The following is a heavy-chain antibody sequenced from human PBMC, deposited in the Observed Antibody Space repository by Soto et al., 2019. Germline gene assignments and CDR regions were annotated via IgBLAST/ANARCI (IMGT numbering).Heavy chain of an antibody. CDR1: GDSIRSYY. Sequence: SETLSLTCTVSGDSIRSYYWTWIRQPPGKGLEWIGYIYYSGSTNYNPSLKSRVTISIDTSKNQFSLKLSSVTAADTAVYYCARGLSIRGVIITYSWFDPWGQGILVTVSS. D-gene: IGHD3-10*01. J-gene: IGHJ5*02. V-gene: IGHV4-59*01. CDR3: ARGLSIRGVIITYSWFDP. CDR2: IYYSGST.